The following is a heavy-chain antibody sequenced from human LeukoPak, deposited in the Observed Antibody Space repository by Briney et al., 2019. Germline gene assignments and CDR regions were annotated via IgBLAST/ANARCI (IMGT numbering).Heavy chain of an antibody. CDR1: GFSFSSYA. J-gene: IGHJ4*02. CDR3: ARRGDYVFDY. CDR2: ISYDGNSK. Sequence: GGSLRLSCAASGFSFSSYAVHWVRQPPGRGLEWVAVISYDGNSKYYADFLKGRFTISRDNAKNSLYLQMNSLRAEDTAVYYCARRGDYVFDYWGQGTLVTVSS. D-gene: IGHD3-10*02. V-gene: IGHV3-30-3*01.